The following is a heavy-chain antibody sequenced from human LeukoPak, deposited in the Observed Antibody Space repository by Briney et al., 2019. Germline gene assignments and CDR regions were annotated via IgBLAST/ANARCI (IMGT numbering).Heavy chain of an antibody. CDR3: ARDDYRGVTNFDP. CDR1: GGSISPYF. V-gene: IGHV4-59*01. CDR2: ISYTGST. D-gene: IGHD3-10*01. J-gene: IGHJ5*02. Sequence: SETLSLTCTVSGGSISPYFWSWFRQPPGKGLEWIGYISYTGSTIYSPSLKSRVTISVDTSKNQFSLQLTSVTAADTAVDYCARDDYRGVTNFDPWGQGPLVTVSS.